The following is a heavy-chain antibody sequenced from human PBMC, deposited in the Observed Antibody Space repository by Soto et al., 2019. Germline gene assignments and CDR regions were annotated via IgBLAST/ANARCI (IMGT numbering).Heavy chain of an antibody. J-gene: IGHJ3*02. CDR1: GFTFSNHA. Sequence: SGGGVVQPGSSLRLSCATSGFTFSNHAMHWVRQAPGKGLEWVAQIWYDGSIKNYADSMKGRFTISRDSPKNTLFLQMNSLRVEDTAVYHCARDGQYLAPYAFDIWGQGTLVTVSS. D-gene: IGHD2-2*01. CDR2: IWYDGSIK. CDR3: ARDGQYLAPYAFDI. V-gene: IGHV3-33*01.